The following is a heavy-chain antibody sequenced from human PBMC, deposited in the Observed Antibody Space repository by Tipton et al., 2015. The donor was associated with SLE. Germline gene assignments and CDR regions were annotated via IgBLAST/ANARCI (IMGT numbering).Heavy chain of an antibody. V-gene: IGHV4-39*07. CDR2: IYHSGST. CDR1: GGFISGSSYF. Sequence: TLSLTCAVSGGFISGSSYFWGWIRQPPGKGLEWIGSIYHSGSTYYNPSLKSRVTVSVDTSKNEFSLRLTSVTAADTAVYYCARDRGLPSPFYLGQGPLVTVSS. D-gene: IGHD3-10*01. CDR3: ARDRGLPSPFY. J-gene: IGHJ4*02.